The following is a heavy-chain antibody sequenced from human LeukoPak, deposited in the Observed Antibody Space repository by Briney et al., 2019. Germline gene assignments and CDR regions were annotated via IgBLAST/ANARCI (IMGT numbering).Heavy chain of an antibody. V-gene: IGHV3-23*01. CDR2: ISAGGGIT. J-gene: IGHJ4*02. CDR1: GFTFNTYA. CDR3: AKGNILTGYNDPYYFDY. D-gene: IGHD3-9*01. Sequence: PGGSLRLSCAASGFTFNTYAMSWVRQAPGKGLEWVSGISAGGGITYYSDSVKGRFAISRDISKSTLYLQLSSLRAEDTAIYYCAKGNILTGYNDPYYFDYWGQGTLVTVSS.